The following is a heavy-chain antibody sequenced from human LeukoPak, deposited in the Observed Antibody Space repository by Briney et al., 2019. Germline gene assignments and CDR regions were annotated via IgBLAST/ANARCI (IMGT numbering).Heavy chain of an antibody. J-gene: IGHJ1*01. V-gene: IGHV3-30*03. CDR1: GFTFSSYG. CDR2: ISYDGSNK. D-gene: IGHD1-14*01. Sequence: PAARSLRLSCAAYGFTFSSYGIHWVRQAPGKGLEWVAVISYDGSNKYYADSVKGRFTISRDNSKNTLYLQMNSLRAEDTAVYYCATGEGIEYFQHWGQGTLVTVSS. CDR3: ATGEGIEYFQH.